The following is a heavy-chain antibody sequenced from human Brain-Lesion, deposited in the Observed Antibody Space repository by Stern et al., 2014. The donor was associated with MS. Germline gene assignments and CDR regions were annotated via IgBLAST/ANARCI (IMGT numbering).Heavy chain of an antibody. J-gene: IGHJ4*02. CDR3: VKNHYGLDY. CDR1: GFRFSDYY. CDR2: ITGSGDIT. Sequence: VQLVESGGGLVKPGGSLRLSCAASGFRFSDYYMAWVRQAPGKGLEWVSYITGSGDITNYADSVKGRFTISRDNAKNSLHLQMNSLRAEDTAMYYCVKNHYGLDYWGQGALVTVSS. D-gene: IGHD3-10*01. V-gene: IGHV3-11*01.